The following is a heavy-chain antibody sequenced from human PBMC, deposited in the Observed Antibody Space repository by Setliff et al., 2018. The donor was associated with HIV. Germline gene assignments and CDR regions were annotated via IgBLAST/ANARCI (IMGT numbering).Heavy chain of an antibody. V-gene: IGHV4-59*08. Sequence: SETLSLTCTISGGSVSGYYWSWIRQPPGKGLEWIGYIYYSGSANHNPSLKSRVTVSIDTSKNQFSLELSSVIAADTAVYYCARSSYDGSGYPPCLDYWGQGTLVTVSS. J-gene: IGHJ4*02. CDR3: ARSSYDGSGYPPCLDY. CDR2: IYYSGSA. D-gene: IGHD3-22*01. CDR1: GGSVSGYY.